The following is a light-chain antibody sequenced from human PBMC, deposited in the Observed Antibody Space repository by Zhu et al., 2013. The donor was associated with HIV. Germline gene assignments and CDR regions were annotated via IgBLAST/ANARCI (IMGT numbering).Light chain of an antibody. Sequence: DVQMTQSPSTLSASLGDTVTITCRASQSIRDWVAWYQQKPGKAPELLVYAASRLEGGVPSRFSGSGSGTEFTLTISSLQPDDFATYYCQQYNTYWTFGQGTKVEIK. CDR2: AAS. CDR1: QSIRDW. CDR3: QQYNTYWT. J-gene: IGKJ1*01. V-gene: IGKV1-5*03.